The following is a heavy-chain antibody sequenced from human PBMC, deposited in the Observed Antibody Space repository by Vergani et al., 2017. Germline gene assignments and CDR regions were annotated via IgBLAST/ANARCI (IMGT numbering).Heavy chain of an antibody. D-gene: IGHD3-16*01. CDR1: GFTFDDYA. Sequence: EVQLVESGGGLVQPGRSLRLSCAASGFTFDDYAMHWVRQAPGKGLEWVSGISWNSGSIGYADSVKGRFTISRDNAKNSLYLQMNSLRAEDTAVYYCAKRVSRGSYYYYYGMDVWGQGTTVTVSS. CDR3: AKRVSRGSYYYYYGMDV. CDR2: ISWNSGSI. V-gene: IGHV3-9*01. J-gene: IGHJ6*02.